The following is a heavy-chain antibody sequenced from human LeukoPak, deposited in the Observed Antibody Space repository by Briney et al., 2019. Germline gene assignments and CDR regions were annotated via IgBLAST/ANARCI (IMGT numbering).Heavy chain of an antibody. CDR1: GFTFSSYG. V-gene: IGHV3-33*01. Sequence: PGRSLRLSCAASGFTFSSYGMHWVRQAPGKGLEWVAVIWYDGSNKYYADSVKGRFTISRDNSKNTLYLQMNSLRAEDTAVYYCAREDCSSTSCYFRYYYYYGMDVWGQGTTVTVSS. J-gene: IGHJ6*02. CDR3: AREDCSSTSCYFRYYYYYGMDV. D-gene: IGHD2-2*01. CDR2: IWYDGSNK.